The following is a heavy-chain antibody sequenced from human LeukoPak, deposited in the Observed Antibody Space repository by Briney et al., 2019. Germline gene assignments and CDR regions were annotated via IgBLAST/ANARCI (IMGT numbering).Heavy chain of an antibody. CDR2: IRGSGGST. J-gene: IGHJ4*02. V-gene: IGHV3-23*01. Sequence: GGSLRLSCAASGFTFSSYAMSWVRQAPGKGLEWVSAIRGSGGSTYYADSVKGRFTISRDNAKNSLYLQMNSPRVEDTAVYYCAKVAKYYYGSETYYFFEHWGQGTPVTASS. CDR3: AKVAKYYYGSETYYFFEH. D-gene: IGHD3-10*01. CDR1: GFTFSSYA.